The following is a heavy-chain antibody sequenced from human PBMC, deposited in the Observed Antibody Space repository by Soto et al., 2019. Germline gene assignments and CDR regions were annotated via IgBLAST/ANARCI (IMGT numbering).Heavy chain of an antibody. D-gene: IGHD1-26*01. CDR1: GGSISSYY. CDR2: IYYSGST. J-gene: IGHJ3*02. Sequence: SETLSLTCTVSGGSISSYYWSWIRQPPGKGLEWIGYIYYSGSTNYNPSLKSRVTISVDTSKNQFSLKLSSVTAADTAVYYCTRSGSYYDFDIWGQGTMVTVS. V-gene: IGHV4-59*01. CDR3: TRSGSYYDFDI.